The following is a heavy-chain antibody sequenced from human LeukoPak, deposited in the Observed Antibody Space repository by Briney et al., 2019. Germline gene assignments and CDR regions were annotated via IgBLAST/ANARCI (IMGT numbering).Heavy chain of an antibody. J-gene: IGHJ4*02. Sequence: GGSLRLSCAASGFTFSSYGMHWVRQAPGKGLEWVAVIWYDGSNKYYADSVKGRFTISRDNSKNTLYLQMNSLRAEDTAVYYCARDRSYGSGSWKTGDYWGQGTLVTVSS. D-gene: IGHD3-10*01. V-gene: IGHV3-33*01. CDR1: GFTFSSYG. CDR3: ARDRSYGSGSWKTGDY. CDR2: IWYDGSNK.